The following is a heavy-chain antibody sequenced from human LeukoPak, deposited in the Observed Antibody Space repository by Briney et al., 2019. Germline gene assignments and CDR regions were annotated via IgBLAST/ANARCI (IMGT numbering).Heavy chain of an antibody. CDR1: GDSISSGSCY. CDR3: ARVYCTGGSCFAGWFDS. CDR2: IYTSGST. V-gene: IGHV4-61*02. J-gene: IGHJ5*01. Sequence: SETLSLTCNVSGDSISSGSCYWSWIRQPAGKGLEWVGRIYTSGSTNYNPSLESRVTISLDTSKNQFSLKVTSVTAADTAVYYCARVYCTGGSCFAGWFDSWGQGTLVTVSS. D-gene: IGHD2-8*02.